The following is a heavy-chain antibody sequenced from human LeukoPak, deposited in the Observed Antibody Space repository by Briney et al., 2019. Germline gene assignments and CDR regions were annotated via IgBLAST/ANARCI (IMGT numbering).Heavy chain of an antibody. V-gene: IGHV3-7*01. CDR1: GFPFSSYW. D-gene: IGHD1-1*01. CDR3: ARLTGTTGFDY. CDR2: IKQDGSDK. Sequence: PGGSLRLSCAASGFPFSSYWMSWVRQAPGKGLEWVANIKQDGSDKYYVDSVKGRFTISRDNAKHSLYLQLNSLRADDTAVYYCARLTGTTGFDYWGQGTLATVSS. J-gene: IGHJ4*02.